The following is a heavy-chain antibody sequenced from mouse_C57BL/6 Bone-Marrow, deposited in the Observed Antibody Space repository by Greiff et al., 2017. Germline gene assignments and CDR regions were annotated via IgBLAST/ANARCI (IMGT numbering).Heavy chain of an antibody. V-gene: IGHV1-26*01. J-gene: IGHJ4*01. D-gene: IGHD2-4*01. CDR1: GYTFTDYY. CDR3: ASDYEGAMDY. Sequence: VQLQQPGPELVKPGASVKISCKASGYTFTDYYMNWVKPSHGKSLEWIGDINPNNGGTSYNPKFKGKATLTVAKSSSTSYMELLSLTSEDSAVYYCASDYEGAMDYWGQGTSVTVSS. CDR2: INPNNGGT.